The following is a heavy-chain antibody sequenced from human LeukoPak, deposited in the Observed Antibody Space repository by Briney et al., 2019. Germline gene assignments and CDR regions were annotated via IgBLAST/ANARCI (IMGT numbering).Heavy chain of an antibody. D-gene: IGHD1-26*01. Sequence: GGPLRLSCGASGFPFNSYRMKWVRQAPGRGVEWVSSISSRSSYIHYADSEKGRFTISRDNAKNSLYLQMNSLRAEDTAVYYCARVLSGSSDYWGQGTLVTVSS. J-gene: IGHJ4*02. V-gene: IGHV3-21*01. CDR3: ARVLSGSSDY. CDR2: ISSRSSYI. CDR1: GFPFNSYR.